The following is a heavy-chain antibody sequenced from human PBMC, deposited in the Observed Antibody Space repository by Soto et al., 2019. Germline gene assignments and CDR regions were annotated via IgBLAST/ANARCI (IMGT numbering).Heavy chain of an antibody. D-gene: IGHD4-4*01. V-gene: IGHV4-30-4*01. J-gene: IGHJ6*02. CDR1: GGSISSGDYY. CDR2: IYYSGST. CDR3: ARQHDYSKKYYYYYYRMDV. Sequence: SETLSLTCTVSGGSISSGDYYWSWIRQPPGKGLEWIGYIYYSGSTYYNPSLKSRVTISVDTSKNQFSLKLSSVTAADTAVYYCARQHDYSKKYYYYYYRMDVWGQGTTVTVSS.